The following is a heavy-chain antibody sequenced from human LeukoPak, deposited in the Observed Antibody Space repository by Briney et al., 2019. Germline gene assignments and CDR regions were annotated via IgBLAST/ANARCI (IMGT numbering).Heavy chain of an antibody. J-gene: IGHJ4*02. CDR1: GYTFTGYY. D-gene: IGHD1-26*01. CDR3: ARTERWELLLPDY. V-gene: IGHV1-2*02. CDR2: INPNSGGT. Sequence: GASVKVSCKASGYTFTGYYMHWVRQAPGQGLEWMGWINPNSGGTNSAQKFQDRVTMTRDTSISTAYMELSRLRSDDTAVYYCARTERWELLLPDYWGQGTLVTVSS.